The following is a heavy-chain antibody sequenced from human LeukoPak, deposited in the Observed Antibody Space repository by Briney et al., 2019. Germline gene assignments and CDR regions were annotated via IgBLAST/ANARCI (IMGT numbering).Heavy chain of an antibody. D-gene: IGHD1-26*01. V-gene: IGHV3-7*01. CDR3: ARDVVGSLDY. CDR1: GFTFSTYW. Sequence: VGSLILSCAASGFTFSTYWMAWVRHAPGKGLDWVANRKGDDSARHQADSVKGRFTISRDNAQNSVYLQMSSLRGEDTAIYYCARDVVGSLDYWGQGTLVTVSS. J-gene: IGHJ4*02. CDR2: RKGDDSAR.